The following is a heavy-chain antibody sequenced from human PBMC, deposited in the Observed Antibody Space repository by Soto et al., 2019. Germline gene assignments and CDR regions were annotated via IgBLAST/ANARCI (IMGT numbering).Heavy chain of an antibody. Sequence: QVQLVQSGAEVKKPGSSVKVSCKASGGTFSSYTISWVRQAPGQGLEWMGRIIPIIGIANYAQKFQGSVTITADKSTSTAYMELSSLRSEDTAVYYCARDDGLAYCGGDCYSWGQGTLVTVSS. V-gene: IGHV1-69*02. D-gene: IGHD2-21*02. J-gene: IGHJ4*02. CDR2: IIPIIGIA. CDR1: GGTFSSYT. CDR3: ARDDGLAYCGGDCYS.